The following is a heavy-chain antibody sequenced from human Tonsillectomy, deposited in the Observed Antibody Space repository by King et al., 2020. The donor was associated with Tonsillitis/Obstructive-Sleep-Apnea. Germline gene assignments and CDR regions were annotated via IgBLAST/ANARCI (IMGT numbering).Heavy chain of an antibody. D-gene: IGHD6-13*01. CDR2: IYYSGRT. V-gene: IGHV4-39*01. CDR1: GGAISSSSYY. CDR3: ARLLHSSSWSHGYYYMDV. J-gene: IGHJ6*03. Sequence: LQLQESGPGLVKPSETLSLSCTVSGGAISSSSYYWGWIRQPPGKGLEWIGSIYYSGRTSYNPSLKSRVTISVDTSKNQFSLKVRSVTASDTAVYYCARLLHSSSWSHGYYYMDVWGKGTTVTVSS.